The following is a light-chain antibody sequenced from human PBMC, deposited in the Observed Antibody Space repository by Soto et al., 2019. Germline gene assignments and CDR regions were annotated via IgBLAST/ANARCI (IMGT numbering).Light chain of an antibody. CDR2: AAS. CDR3: QQSYSSPLT. Sequence: DLQMTQSPSSLSASVGNRVTITCRASQSITTYLNWYQHKLGKAPKLLIHAASSLQSGVPSRFSGSGSGTDFTLTITSLQPEDFATYYCQQSYSSPLTFGGGTKVDIK. J-gene: IGKJ4*01. V-gene: IGKV1-39*01. CDR1: QSITTY.